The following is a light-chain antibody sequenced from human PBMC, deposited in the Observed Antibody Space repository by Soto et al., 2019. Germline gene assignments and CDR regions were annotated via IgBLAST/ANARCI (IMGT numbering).Light chain of an antibody. CDR3: SSYSSSTISYV. CDR2: DVT. J-gene: IGLJ1*01. V-gene: IGLV2-14*01. CDR1: SSDVGGYKY. Sequence: QSALTQPASVSGSPGQSITISCAGGSSDVGGYKYVSWYRQLPGNAPKLIIYDVTIRPSGVSDRFSGSKSGNTASLTISGLQAEDEADYYCSSYSSSTISYVLGTGTKVTVL.